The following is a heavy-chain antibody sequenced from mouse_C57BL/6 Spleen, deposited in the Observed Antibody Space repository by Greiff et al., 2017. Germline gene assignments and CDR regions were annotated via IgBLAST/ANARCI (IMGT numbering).Heavy chain of an antibody. CDR3: AREITTVVDPFAY. J-gene: IGHJ3*01. Sequence: VQLQQSGAELVKPGASVKISCKASGYAFSSYWMNWVKQRPGKGLEWIGQIYPGDGDTNYNGKFKGKATLTADKSSSTAYMQLSSLTSEDSAVYFCAREITTVVDPFAYWGQGTLVTVSA. CDR2: IYPGDGDT. CDR1: GYAFSSYW. D-gene: IGHD1-1*01. V-gene: IGHV1-80*01.